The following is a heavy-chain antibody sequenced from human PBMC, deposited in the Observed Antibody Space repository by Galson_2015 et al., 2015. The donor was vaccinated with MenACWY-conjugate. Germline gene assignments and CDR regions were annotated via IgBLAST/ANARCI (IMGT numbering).Heavy chain of an antibody. CDR3: ARGRGGYSYAYSPDY. CDR1: GVTFGSYA. CDR2: VSASGGRN. D-gene: IGHD5-18*01. V-gene: IGHV3-23*01. J-gene: IGHJ4*02. Sequence: LSIGCEGAGVTFGSYAMSWVRQAPGEGLEWVSSVSASGGRNYHADSVTVRFPIYRDTSKTTLYLQVNSLRAADTAVYYCARGRGGYSYAYSPDYWGQGTLVTVSS.